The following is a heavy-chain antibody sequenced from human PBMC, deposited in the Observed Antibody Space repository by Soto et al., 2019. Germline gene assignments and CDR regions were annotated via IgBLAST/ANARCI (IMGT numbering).Heavy chain of an antibody. V-gene: IGHV1-69*12. D-gene: IGHD2-15*01. CDR1: GGTFSSYA. J-gene: IGHJ4*02. Sequence: QVQLVQSGAEVKKPGSSVKVSCKASGGTFSSYAISWVRQAPGQGLEWMGGISPIFGTANYAQKFQGRVTITADESTSTAYIELSSLRSEDTAVYYCARSCSGGSCWYYFDYWGQGTLVTVSS. CDR3: ARSCSGGSCWYYFDY. CDR2: ISPIFGTA.